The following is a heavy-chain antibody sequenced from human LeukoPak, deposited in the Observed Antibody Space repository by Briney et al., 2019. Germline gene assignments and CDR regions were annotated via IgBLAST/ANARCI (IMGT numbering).Heavy chain of an antibody. CDR3: ARGDSSGWYHFDY. J-gene: IGHJ4*02. Sequence: PSETLSLTCTVSGGSISSGSYYWSWIRQPAGKGLEWIGRIYTSGSTNYNPSLKSRVTISVDTSKNQFSLKLSSVTAADTAVYYCARGDSSGWYHFDYWGQGTLDTVSS. CDR1: GGSISSGSYY. V-gene: IGHV4-61*02. CDR2: IYTSGST. D-gene: IGHD6-19*01.